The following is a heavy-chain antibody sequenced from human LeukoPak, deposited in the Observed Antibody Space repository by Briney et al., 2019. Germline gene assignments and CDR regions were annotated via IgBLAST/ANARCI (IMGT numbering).Heavy chain of an antibody. D-gene: IGHD3-10*02. Sequence: SETLSLTRTVSGGSISSGGYYWSWIRQHPGKGLEWIGYIYYSGSTYYNPSLKSRVTISVDTSKNQFSLKLSSVTAADTAVYYCARDLGSGNNWFDPWGQGTLVTVSS. CDR1: GGSISSGGYY. V-gene: IGHV4-31*03. CDR2: IYYSGST. CDR3: ARDLGSGNNWFDP. J-gene: IGHJ5*02.